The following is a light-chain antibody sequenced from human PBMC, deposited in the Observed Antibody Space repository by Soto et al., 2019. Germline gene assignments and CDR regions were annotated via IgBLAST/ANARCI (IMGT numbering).Light chain of an antibody. Sequence: DIQMTQSPSSLSASVGDRVTITCRASQNINNYLKWFQQKPGKAPNLLIFGASTLQSGVPSRFSGSGSGADFSLTISSLQPEDFATYFCQQSYSAPYTFGQETKLEVK. CDR2: GAS. CDR1: QNINNY. J-gene: IGKJ2*01. V-gene: IGKV1-39*01. CDR3: QQSYSAPYT.